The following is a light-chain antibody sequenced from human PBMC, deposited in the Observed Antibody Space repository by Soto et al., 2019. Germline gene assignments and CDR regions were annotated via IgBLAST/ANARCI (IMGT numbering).Light chain of an antibody. CDR3: QVWDISSAHVI. J-gene: IGLJ2*01. V-gene: IGLV3-21*01. CDR2: YDS. CDR1: NIGSKS. Sequence: SYELTQPPSVSVAPGQTARVACGGSNIGSKSVHWYQQKPGHAPVLVMYYDSDRPLGIPERFSGSNSGNTATLTISRVEAGDEADYYCQVWDISSAHVIFGGGTKLTVL.